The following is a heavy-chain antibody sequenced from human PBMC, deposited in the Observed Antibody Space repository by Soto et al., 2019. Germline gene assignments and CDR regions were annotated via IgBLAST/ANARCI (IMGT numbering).Heavy chain of an antibody. D-gene: IGHD6-13*01. J-gene: IGHJ6*03. CDR2: IIPILGIA. CDR3: ARAVAAAGIDYYYMDV. V-gene: IGHV1-69*02. Sequence: SVKVSCKASGGTFSSYTISWVRQAPGQGLEWMGRIIPILGIANYAQKFQGRVTITADKSTSTAYMELSSLRSEDTAVYYCARAVAAAGIDYYYMDVWGKGTTVTVSS. CDR1: GGTFSSYT.